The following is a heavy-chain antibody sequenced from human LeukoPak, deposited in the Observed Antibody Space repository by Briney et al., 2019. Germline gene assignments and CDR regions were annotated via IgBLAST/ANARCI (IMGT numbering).Heavy chain of an antibody. CDR1: GFTFSSYA. D-gene: IGHD5-12*01. CDR3: ARESPRLHYFDY. Sequence: PGGSLRLSCAASGFTFSSYAMHWVRQAPGKGLEWVAVISYDGSNKYYAGSVKGRFTISRDNSKNALYLQMNSLRAEDTAVYYCARESPRLHYFDYWGQGTLVTVSS. V-gene: IGHV3-30-3*01. J-gene: IGHJ4*02. CDR2: ISYDGSNK.